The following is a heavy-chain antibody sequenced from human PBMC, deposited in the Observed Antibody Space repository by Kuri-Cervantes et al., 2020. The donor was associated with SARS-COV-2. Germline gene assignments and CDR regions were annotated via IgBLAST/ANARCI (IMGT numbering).Heavy chain of an antibody. CDR2: IYSGGSST. Sequence: GESLTIYCAASGFTVSSNYMSWVRQAPGKGLEWVSVIYSGGSSTYYADSVKGRFTISRDNSKNTLYLQMNSLRAEDTAVYYCARFLGGVIEYYYYGMDVWGQGTTVTVSS. J-gene: IGHJ6*02. CDR1: GFTVSSNY. D-gene: IGHD3-10*01. CDR3: ARFLGGVIEYYYYGMDV. V-gene: IGHV3-66*01.